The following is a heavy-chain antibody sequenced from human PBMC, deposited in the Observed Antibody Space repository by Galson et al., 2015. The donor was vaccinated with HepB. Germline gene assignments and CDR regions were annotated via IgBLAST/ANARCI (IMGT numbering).Heavy chain of an antibody. J-gene: IGHJ4*02. CDR2: LSSGGST. CDR3: ARAINYYYGSGRGNYFDY. V-gene: IGHV3-53*01. Sequence: SLRLSCAAYGFTVSSNHIGWVHQGPGTALDRVLVLSSGGSTFYASSVKGRFTIYRDNSKNTLYLQMNSLRAEGTAVYYCARAINYYYGSGRGNYFDYWGQGSLVTVSS. D-gene: IGHD3-10*01. CDR1: GFTVSSNH.